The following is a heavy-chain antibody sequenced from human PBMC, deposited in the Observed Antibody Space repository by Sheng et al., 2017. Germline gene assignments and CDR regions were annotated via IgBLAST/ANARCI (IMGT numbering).Heavy chain of an antibody. CDR3: ARDHEGRPFDD. CDR1: GFTFSSYG. J-gene: IGHJ4*02. D-gene: IGHD3-10*01. Sequence: ESGGGVVQPGRSLRLSCAASGFTFSSYGMHWVRQAPGKGLEWVAVISYDGSYKYYADSVKGRFTISRDSSKNTLYLQMNSLRAEDTAVYYCARDHEGRPFDDWGQGTLVTVSS. V-gene: IGHV3-30*03. CDR2: ISYDGSYK.